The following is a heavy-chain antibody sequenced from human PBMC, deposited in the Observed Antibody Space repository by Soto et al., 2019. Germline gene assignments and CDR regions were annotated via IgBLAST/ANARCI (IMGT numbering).Heavy chain of an antibody. CDR1: GFTVSSNY. Sequence: GGSLRLSCAASGFTVSSNYMSWVRQAPGKGLEWVSVIYSGGSTYYADSVKGRFTIPRDNSKNTLYLQMNSLRAEDTAVYYCARGGSDYIWGSYRSHYYYYMDVWGKGTTVTVSS. CDR3: ARGGSDYIWGSYRSHYYYYMDV. CDR2: IYSGGST. J-gene: IGHJ6*03. D-gene: IGHD3-16*02. V-gene: IGHV3-66*01.